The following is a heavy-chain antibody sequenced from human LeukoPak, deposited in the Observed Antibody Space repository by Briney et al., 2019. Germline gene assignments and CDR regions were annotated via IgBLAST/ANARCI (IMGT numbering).Heavy chain of an antibody. CDR3: ARDGYYYDSSGYYSPRLPFIDY. V-gene: IGHV3-20*04. Sequence: GGSLRLSCAASGFTFHDYGMSWVRQAPGKGLEWDSGINWNGGSTGYADSVKGRFTISRDNAKNSLYLQTNSLRAEDTALYYCARDGYYYDSSGYYSPRLPFIDYWGQGTLVTVSS. CDR2: INWNGGST. J-gene: IGHJ4*02. D-gene: IGHD3-22*01. CDR1: GFTFHDYG.